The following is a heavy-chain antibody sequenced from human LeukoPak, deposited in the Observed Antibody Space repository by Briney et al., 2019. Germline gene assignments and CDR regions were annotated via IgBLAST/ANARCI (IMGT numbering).Heavy chain of an antibody. D-gene: IGHD6-13*01. CDR2: IIPIFGTA. CDR1: GGTFSSYA. Sequence: ASVKVSCKASGGTFSSYAISWVRQAPGQGLEWMGGIIPIFGTANYAQKFQGRVTITADESTSTAYMELSSLRSEDTAVYYCARATLAAAGPYYYYYMDVWGKGTTVTVSS. V-gene: IGHV1-69*13. J-gene: IGHJ6*03. CDR3: ARATLAAAGPYYYYYMDV.